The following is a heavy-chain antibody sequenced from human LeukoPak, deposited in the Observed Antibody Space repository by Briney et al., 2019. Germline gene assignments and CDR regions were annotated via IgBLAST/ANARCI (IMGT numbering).Heavy chain of an antibody. D-gene: IGHD1-26*01. CDR3: ARSYSVSYYAY. CDR1: GGSLNPYY. CDR2: IYFSGNT. V-gene: IGHV4-4*07. J-gene: IGHJ4*02. Sequence: SETLSLTCTVSGGSLNPYYWSWIRQPAGKGLEWIGRIYFSGNTHYIPSLQSRVTISEDTSKNQSSLKLSSVTAEDTAVYYCARSYSVSYYAYWGQGTLVTVSS.